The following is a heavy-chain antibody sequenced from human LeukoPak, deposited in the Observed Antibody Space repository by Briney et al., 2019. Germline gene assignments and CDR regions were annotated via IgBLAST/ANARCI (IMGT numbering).Heavy chain of an antibody. Sequence: GGSLRLSCAASGFTFYTYAMSWVRQAPGKGLEWVSAMGGSGGSTFYADSVMGRFTISRDNSENTLYLQMNSLRAEDTAVYFCAKDPEGFGELSQYGMDVWGQGTTVTVSS. CDR1: GFTFYTYA. J-gene: IGHJ6*02. V-gene: IGHV3-23*01. D-gene: IGHD3-10*01. CDR3: AKDPEGFGELSQYGMDV. CDR2: MGGSGGST.